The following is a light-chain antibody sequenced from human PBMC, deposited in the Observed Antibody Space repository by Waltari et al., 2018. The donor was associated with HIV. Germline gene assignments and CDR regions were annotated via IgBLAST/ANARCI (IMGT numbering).Light chain of an antibody. CDR2: AAS. Sequence: AIRMTQSPSSFSASTGDRGTITCRARQGISSCLAWYQQKPGKAPNLLIYAASTLQSGVPSRFSGSGSGTDFTLTISCLQSEEFASYYCQLYYSYPLTFGGGTKVEIK. J-gene: IGKJ4*01. V-gene: IGKV1-8*01. CDR1: QGISSC. CDR3: QLYYSYPLT.